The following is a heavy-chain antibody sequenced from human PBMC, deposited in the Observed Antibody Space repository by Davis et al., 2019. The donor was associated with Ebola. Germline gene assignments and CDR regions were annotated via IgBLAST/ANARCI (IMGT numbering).Heavy chain of an antibody. D-gene: IGHD3-9*01. CDR1: GFTFSTYA. CDR2: ISGRGGYT. Sequence: GESLKISCAASGFTFSTYAMGWVRQAPGKGLEWVSVISGRGGYTYYADSVKGRFTISRDNSKNTLYLQMNSLRAEDTAVYYCAKLRSDFDWLLSEVNYFDYWGQGTLVTVSS. CDR3: AKLRSDFDWLLSEVNYFDY. J-gene: IGHJ4*02. V-gene: IGHV3-23*01.